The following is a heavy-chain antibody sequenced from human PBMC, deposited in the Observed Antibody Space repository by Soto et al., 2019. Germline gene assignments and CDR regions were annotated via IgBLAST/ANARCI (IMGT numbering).Heavy chain of an antibody. CDR3: ARGLRYYGSGSYLSWFDP. J-gene: IGHJ5*02. V-gene: IGHV4-34*01. D-gene: IGHD3-10*01. Sequence: QVQLQQWGAGLLKPSETLSLTCAVYGGSFSGYYWSWIRQPPGKGLAWIGEINHSGSTNYNPSLKSRVTISVDTSKNQFSLKLSSVTAADTAVYYCARGLRYYGSGSYLSWFDPWGQGTLVTVSS. CDR2: INHSGST. CDR1: GGSFSGYY.